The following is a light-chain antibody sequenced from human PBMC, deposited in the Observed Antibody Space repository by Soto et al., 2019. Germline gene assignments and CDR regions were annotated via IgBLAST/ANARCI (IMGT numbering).Light chain of an antibody. CDR2: EVS. V-gene: IGLV2-8*01. J-gene: IGLJ1*01. CDR1: SSDAGGYNY. Sequence: QSVLTQPPSASGAPGQAGTISCTGTSSDAGGYNYVSWYQQHPGKAPKLLIYEVSKRPSGVPDRFSGSKSGNTASLTVSGLQAEDEADYYCSSYVATKSYVFGTGTKVTVL. CDR3: SSYVATKSYV.